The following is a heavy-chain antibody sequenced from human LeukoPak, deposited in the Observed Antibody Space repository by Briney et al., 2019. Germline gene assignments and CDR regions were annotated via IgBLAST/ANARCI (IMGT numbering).Heavy chain of an antibody. CDR1: RDTLTSYV. D-gene: IGHD5-12*01. J-gene: IGHJ4*02. CDR3: ARGGATTYSGDY. Sequence: ASLKVSSEAPRDTLTSYVMHWVRQAPGQRLERMGWINAGNGNTKYSQRFQGRVTRTRDTSASTAYMELSSVRAEDTAVDHCARGGATTYSGDYWGRGTLVTVSS. CDR2: INAGNGNT. V-gene: IGHV1-3*01.